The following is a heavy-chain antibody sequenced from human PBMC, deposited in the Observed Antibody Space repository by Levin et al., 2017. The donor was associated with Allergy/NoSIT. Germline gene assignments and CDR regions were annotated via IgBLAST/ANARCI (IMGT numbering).Heavy chain of an antibody. Sequence: GESLKISCAASGFTFSSYSMNWVRQAPGKGLEWVSYISSSSSTIYYADSVKGRFTISRDNAKNSLYLQMNSLRAEDTAVYYCARATMVRGVIKYYYYYMDVWGKGTTVTVSS. V-gene: IGHV3-48*01. J-gene: IGHJ6*03. CDR1: GFTFSSYS. CDR2: ISSSSSTI. D-gene: IGHD3-10*01. CDR3: ARATMVRGVIKYYYYYMDV.